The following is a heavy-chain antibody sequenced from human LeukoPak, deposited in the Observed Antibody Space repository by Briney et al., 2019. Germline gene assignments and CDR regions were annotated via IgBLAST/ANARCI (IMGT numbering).Heavy chain of an antibody. V-gene: IGHV3-23*01. CDR1: GFTVSSNY. J-gene: IGHJ6*03. Sequence: PGGSLRPSCAASGFTVSSNYMSWVRQAPGKGLEWVSGISGSGGSTYYADSVKGRFTISRDNSKNTLYLQMNSLRAEDTAVYYCAKDARTTVVAYYYYYMDVWGKGTTVTVSS. CDR3: AKDARTTVVAYYYYYMDV. D-gene: IGHD4-23*01. CDR2: ISGSGGST.